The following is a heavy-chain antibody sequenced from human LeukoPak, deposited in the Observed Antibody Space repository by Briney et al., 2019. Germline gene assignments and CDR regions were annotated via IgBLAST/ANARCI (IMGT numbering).Heavy chain of an antibody. Sequence: GESLKISCKGSGYNFTSYWIGWVRQMPGKGLEWMGIIYPGDSDTRYSPSFQGQVTISADKSISTAYLQWSSLKASDTAMYYCARNIHCSSTSCPIDYWGQGTLVTVSS. D-gene: IGHD2-2*01. V-gene: IGHV5-51*01. CDR3: ARNIHCSSTSCPIDY. CDR1: GYNFTSYW. CDR2: IYPGDSDT. J-gene: IGHJ4*02.